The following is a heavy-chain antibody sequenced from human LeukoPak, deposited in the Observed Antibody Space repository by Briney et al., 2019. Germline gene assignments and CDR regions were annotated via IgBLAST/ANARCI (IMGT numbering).Heavy chain of an antibody. CDR3: ARGTERSRYFDH. J-gene: IGHJ4*02. CDR2: MNPNSANT. Sequence: ASVKVSCKASGYTFISSDINWVRQAPGQGLEWMGWMNPNSANTGYVQKFQGRVTLTRNTSISPAYMELSSLRSEDTAVYYCARGTERSRYFDHWGQGTLVTVSA. D-gene: IGHD6-6*01. V-gene: IGHV1-8*01. CDR1: GYTFISSD.